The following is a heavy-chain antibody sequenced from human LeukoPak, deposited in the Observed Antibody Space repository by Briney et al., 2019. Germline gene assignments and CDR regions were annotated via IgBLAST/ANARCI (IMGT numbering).Heavy chain of an antibody. Sequence: GGSLRLSCAASGFTVSSNYMSWVRQAPGKGLEYVSAISSNGGSTYYADSVKGRFTISRDNSKNTLYLQMSSLRAEDTAVYYCVKGKYYYDSSGYPLSNYFDYWGQGTLVTVSS. CDR2: ISSNGGST. J-gene: IGHJ4*02. CDR1: GFTVSSNY. D-gene: IGHD3-22*01. CDR3: VKGKYYYDSSGYPLSNYFDY. V-gene: IGHV3-64D*09.